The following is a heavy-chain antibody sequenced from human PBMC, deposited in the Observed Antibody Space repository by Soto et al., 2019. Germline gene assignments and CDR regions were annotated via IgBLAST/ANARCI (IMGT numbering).Heavy chain of an antibody. J-gene: IGHJ4*02. CDR3: VRAVGDPLYYLDY. Sequence: QVQLQGSGPGLVRPSETLSLTCTVSSDSISSYYWIWIRQSPGKGLEWIGYTDYSGNTNYNPSLKSRVTISGDTSKNQFSLRLSSVTAADTAVYYCVRAVGDPLYYLDYWGQGTLVTVSS. V-gene: IGHV4-59*08. D-gene: IGHD6-19*01. CDR1: SDSISSYY. CDR2: TDYSGNT.